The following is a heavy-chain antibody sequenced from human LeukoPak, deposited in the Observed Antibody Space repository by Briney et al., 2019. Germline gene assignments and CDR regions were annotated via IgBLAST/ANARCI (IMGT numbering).Heavy chain of an antibody. J-gene: IGHJ6*02. V-gene: IGHV3-30*18. CDR1: GFTFNTYG. CDR2: ISYDGNNN. Sequence: PGGSLRLSCAASGFTFNTYGMHWVRQTPGKGLEWVAVISYDGNNNYYADSLKGRFTISRDNSKNMLYLQMNSLRADDTAVYYCAKDKVAVAGTSYFYGMDVWGQGTTVTASS. CDR3: AKDKVAVAGTSYFYGMDV. D-gene: IGHD6-19*01.